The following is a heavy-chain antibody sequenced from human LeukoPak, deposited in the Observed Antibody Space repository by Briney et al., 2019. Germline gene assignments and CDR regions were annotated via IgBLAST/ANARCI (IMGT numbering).Heavy chain of an antibody. CDR3: ARLGGYGYFDY. Sequence: PSETLSLTCTVSGGSISSYYWSWIRQPPGKGLEWIGYIYYSGSTNYNPSLKSRVTISVDTSKSRFSLKLSSVTAADTAVYYCARLGGYGYFDYWGQGTLVTVSS. V-gene: IGHV4-59*01. D-gene: IGHD5-12*01. CDR1: GGSISSYY. CDR2: IYYSGST. J-gene: IGHJ4*02.